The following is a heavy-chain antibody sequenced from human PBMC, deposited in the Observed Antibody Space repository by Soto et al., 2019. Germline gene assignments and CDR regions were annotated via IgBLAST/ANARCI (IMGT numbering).Heavy chain of an antibody. V-gene: IGHV4-59*01. D-gene: IGHD3-22*01. CDR3: ARWWGYYDCSGYSVRYNWFDP. J-gene: IGHJ5*02. Sequence: SETLSLTCTVPGGSISSYYWSWIRQPPGKGLEWIGYIYYSGSTNYNPSLWSRVTISADTSKNQFSLKLSSVTAADTAVYYCARWWGYYDCSGYSVRYNWFDPWGQGTLVTVSS. CDR1: GGSISSYY. CDR2: IYYSGST.